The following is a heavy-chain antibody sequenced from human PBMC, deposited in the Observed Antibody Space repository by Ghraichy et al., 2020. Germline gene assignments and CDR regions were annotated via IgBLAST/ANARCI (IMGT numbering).Heavy chain of an antibody. Sequence: GGSPRLSCTASGFTFGTFWMSWVRQAPGKGLEWVADIKQDGSQKFYVDSVKGRFTVSRDNADNSLSLQMNNLTAEDTAVYYCARSKYCVTMVRGVITTVKRYFDYWGQGTLVTVSS. J-gene: IGHJ4*01. CDR2: IKQDGSQK. D-gene: IGHD3-10*01. CDR1: GFTFGTFW. CDR3: ARSKYCVTMVRGVITTVKRYFDY. V-gene: IGHV3-7*04.